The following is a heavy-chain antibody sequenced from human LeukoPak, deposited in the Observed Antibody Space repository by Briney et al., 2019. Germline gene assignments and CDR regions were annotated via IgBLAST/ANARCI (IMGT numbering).Heavy chain of an antibody. CDR3: ARQRRYCSGDNCYQRTFDY. Sequence: GGSLRLSCAASGFIFNNYWISLVRQAPGEGLEWVANIKQDGSDKYYVDSVKGRFTISRDNAKNSLYLQMNSLRAEDTAVYYCARQRRYCSGDNCYQRTFDYWGQGTLVTVSS. CDR2: IKQDGSDK. D-gene: IGHD2-15*01. CDR1: GFIFNNYW. V-gene: IGHV3-7*01. J-gene: IGHJ4*02.